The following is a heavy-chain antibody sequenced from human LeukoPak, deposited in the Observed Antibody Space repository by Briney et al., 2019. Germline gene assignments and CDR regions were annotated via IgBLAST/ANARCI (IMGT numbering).Heavy chain of an antibody. CDR3: ARSRVWSGYWGNFDY. Sequence: SEALSLTCTVSAGSFSSGNYYLHWVRQPPGVGLGCVGFIYYSGTTNYNPPLNSRVTIPVDTSNNHFSLKLTSVTAADTAVYYCARSRVWSGYWGNFDYWGQGALVTVSS. V-gene: IGHV4-61*03. J-gene: IGHJ4*02. CDR2: IYYSGTT. D-gene: IGHD3-3*01. CDR1: AGSFSSGNYY.